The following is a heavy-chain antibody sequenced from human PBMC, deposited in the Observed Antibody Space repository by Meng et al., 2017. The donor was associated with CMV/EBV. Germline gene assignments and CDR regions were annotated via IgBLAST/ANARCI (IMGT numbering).Heavy chain of an antibody. V-gene: IGHV1-69*05. Sequence: SVKVSCKASGGTFSSYAISWVRQAPGQGLEWMGGIIPIFGTANYAQKFQGRVTITTDESTSTAYMELSSLRSEDTAVYYCATGDCGGGSCHAFDIWGQGTLVTVSS. CDR3: ATGDCGGGSCHAFDI. D-gene: IGHD2-15*01. CDR1: GGTFSSYA. J-gene: IGHJ3*02. CDR2: IIPIFGTA.